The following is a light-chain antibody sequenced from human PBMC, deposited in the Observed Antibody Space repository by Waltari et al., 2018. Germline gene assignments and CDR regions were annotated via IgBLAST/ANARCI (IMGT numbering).Light chain of an antibody. Sequence: QSALTQPASVSGSPGQSITISCTGTSSDVGSYNLVSWYQQHPGKAPKLRIYDGSKRPSGVSNRFSGSTSGNTASLTISGLQAEDEADYYCCSYAGSSTHVVFGGGTKLTVL. CDR1: SSDVGSYNL. V-gene: IGLV2-23*01. CDR2: DGS. CDR3: CSYAGSSTHVV. J-gene: IGLJ2*01.